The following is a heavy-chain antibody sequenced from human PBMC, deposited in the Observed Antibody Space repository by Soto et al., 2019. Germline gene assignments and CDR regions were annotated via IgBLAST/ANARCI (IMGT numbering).Heavy chain of an antibody. V-gene: IGHV4-30-4*01. Sequence: QVQLQESGPGLVKPSQTLSLTCTVSGGSISSGDYYWSWIRQPPGKGLEWIGYIYYSGSTYYNPSLKSRVTISVDTSKNQFSLKLSSVTAADTAVYYCARDGVPAAPRGSYYGMDVWGQGTTVTVSS. CDR2: IYYSGST. CDR1: GGSISSGDYY. D-gene: IGHD2-2*01. CDR3: ARDGVPAAPRGSYYGMDV. J-gene: IGHJ6*02.